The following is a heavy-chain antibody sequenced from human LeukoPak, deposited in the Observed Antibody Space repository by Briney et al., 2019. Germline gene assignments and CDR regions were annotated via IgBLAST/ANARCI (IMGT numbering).Heavy chain of an antibody. CDR2: INPSGGST. J-gene: IGHJ5*02. CDR1: GYTFTSYY. V-gene: IGHV1-46*01. D-gene: IGHD3-3*01. Sequence: SXXVSCKASGYTFTSYYMHWVRQAPGQGLEWMGIINPSGGSTSYAQKFQGRVTMTRDTSTSTVYIELSSLRSEDTAVYYCARRGKAYDFWTRGPPDTNWFDPWGQGTLVTVSS. CDR3: ARRGKAYDFWTRGPPDTNWFDP.